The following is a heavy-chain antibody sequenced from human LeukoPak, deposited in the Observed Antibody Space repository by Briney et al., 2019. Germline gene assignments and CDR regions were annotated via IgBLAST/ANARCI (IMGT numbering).Heavy chain of an antibody. CDR3: ARATWVSTIFGVVIMGNAFDI. CDR2: IYYSGST. J-gene: IGHJ3*02. D-gene: IGHD3-3*01. Sequence: PSETLSLTCTVSGGSISSYYWSWIRQPPGKGLEWIGYIYYSGSTNYNPSLKSRVTISVDTSKNQFSLKLSSVTAADTAVYYCARATWVSTIFGVVIMGNAFDIWGQGTMVTVSS. V-gene: IGHV4-59*12. CDR1: GGSISSYY.